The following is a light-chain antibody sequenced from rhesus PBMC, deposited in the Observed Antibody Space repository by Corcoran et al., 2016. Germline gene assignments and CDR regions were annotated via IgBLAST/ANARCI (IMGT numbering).Light chain of an antibody. V-gene: IGKV1-22*01. J-gene: IGKJ1*01. CDR1: QGISSW. CDR3: QQYSSRPWT. CDR2: KAS. Sequence: DIQMTQSPSSLSASVGDTVTITCRASQGISSWLAWYQQKPGKAPKLLINKASSLQSGVPSRFSGSGSGTDFTLTISSLRSEDFATYYCQQYSSRPWTFGQGTKVEIK.